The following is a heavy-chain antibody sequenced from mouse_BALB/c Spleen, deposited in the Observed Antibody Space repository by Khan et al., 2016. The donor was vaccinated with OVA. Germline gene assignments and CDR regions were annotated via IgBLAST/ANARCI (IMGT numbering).Heavy chain of an antibody. V-gene: IGHV2-3*01. Sequence: QVQLKQSGPGLVAPSQSLSITCTVSGFSLTSNGVSWVRQPPGKGLEWLGVIWGDGSTNYHSVLKSRLSISKDDSKSQVFLKVNSLHIDDTATYXCAKETWGNIVAMDYWGQGTSVTVSS. D-gene: IGHD2-1*01. CDR1: GFSLTSNG. J-gene: IGHJ4*01. CDR3: AKETWGNIVAMDY. CDR2: IWGDGST.